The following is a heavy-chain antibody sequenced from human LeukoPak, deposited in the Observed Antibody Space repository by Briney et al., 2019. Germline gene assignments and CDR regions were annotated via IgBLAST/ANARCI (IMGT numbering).Heavy chain of an antibody. J-gene: IGHJ4*02. CDR3: AKGPLTRFDY. V-gene: IGHV3-48*01. CDR1: GFTFSSYS. Sequence: GGSLRLSCAASGFTFSSYSMNWVRQAPGKGLEWLSYISSSSRTIYYADSVKGRFTISRDNAKNSLYLQMNSLRAEDTAVYYCAKGPLTRFDYWGQGTLVTVSS. D-gene: IGHD4/OR15-4a*01. CDR2: ISSSSRTI.